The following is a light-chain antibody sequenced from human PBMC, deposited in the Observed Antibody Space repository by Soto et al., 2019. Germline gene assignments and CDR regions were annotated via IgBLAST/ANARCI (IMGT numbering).Light chain of an antibody. Sequence: QSVLTQPASVSGSPGQSITISCTGTASDVGGYNFVSWYQQHPANAPKLMIYEVSHRPPWVSYRFSGSKSANTAFLTISGLQAEDEADYYCSSYTSTDTYVFGTGTRSPS. CDR2: EVS. CDR1: ASDVGGYNF. V-gene: IGLV2-14*01. CDR3: SSYTSTDTYV. J-gene: IGLJ1*01.